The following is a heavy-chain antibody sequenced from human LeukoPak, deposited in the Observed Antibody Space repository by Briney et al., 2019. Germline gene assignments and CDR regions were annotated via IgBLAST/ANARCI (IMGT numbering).Heavy chain of an antibody. CDR3: TRGVGAYCGGDCYSDPPL. CDR1: GFTFSSYS. V-gene: IGHV3-21*01. J-gene: IGHJ4*02. Sequence: PGGSLRLSCAASGFTFSSYSMNWVRQAPGKGLEWVSSISSSSSYIYYADSVKGRFTISRDNAKNSLYLQMNSLRAEDTAVYYCTRGVGAYCGGDCYSDPPLWGQGTLVTVSS. D-gene: IGHD2-21*02. CDR2: ISSSSSYI.